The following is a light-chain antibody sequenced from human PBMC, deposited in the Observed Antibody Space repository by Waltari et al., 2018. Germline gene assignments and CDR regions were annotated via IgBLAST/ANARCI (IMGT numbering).Light chain of an antibody. J-gene: IGLJ3*02. CDR2: EVS. Sequence: QSALTQPASVSGSPGQSITISCTGTSSDVGGYNYVSWYQHHPGKAPKLMFYEVSDRPAGVSNRFSGSKSGNTASLTISGLQAEDEADYYCSSYTTTTALVFGGGTKLTVL. V-gene: IGLV2-14*01. CDR1: SSDVGGYNY. CDR3: SSYTTTTALV.